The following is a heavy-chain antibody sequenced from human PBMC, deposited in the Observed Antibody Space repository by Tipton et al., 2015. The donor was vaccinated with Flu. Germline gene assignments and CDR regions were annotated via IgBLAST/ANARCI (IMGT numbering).Heavy chain of an antibody. CDR3: ARDLTHRYSGSYSWPLL. CDR2: IYTSGST. J-gene: IGHJ4*02. CDR1: GGSISSYY. V-gene: IGHV4-4*07. D-gene: IGHD1-26*01. Sequence: LRLSCTVSGGSISSYYWSRIRQPAGKGLEWIGRIYTSGSTNYNPSLKSRVTMSVDTSKNQFSLKLSSVTAADTAVYYCARDLTHRYSGSYSWPLLWGQGTLVTVSS.